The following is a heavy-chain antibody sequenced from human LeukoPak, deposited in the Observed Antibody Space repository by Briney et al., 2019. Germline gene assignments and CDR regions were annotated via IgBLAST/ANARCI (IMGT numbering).Heavy chain of an antibody. D-gene: IGHD3-10*01. V-gene: IGHV4-30-2*01. J-gene: IGHJ5*02. CDR3: ARACSRKVRGAYANNWFDP. CDR2: IYHSGST. CDR1: GGSISSGGYS. Sequence: PSETLSLTCAVSGGSISSGGYSWSWIRQPPGKGLEWIGYIYHSGSTYYNPPLKSRVTISVDRPKNQFSLKLSSVTAADTAVNYCARACSRKVRGAYANNWFDPWGQGTLVTVSS.